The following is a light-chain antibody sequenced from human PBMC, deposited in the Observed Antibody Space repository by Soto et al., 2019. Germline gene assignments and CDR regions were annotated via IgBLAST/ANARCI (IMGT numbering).Light chain of an antibody. Sequence: QSALTQPASVSGSPGQSITISCAGTSSDIGGFNFVSWLQQLPGNAPKLLIYEVINRPSGVSNRFSGSKSGNTASLTISGLQAEDEADYYCSSYTRSRILSYVFGTGTKLTVL. V-gene: IGLV2-14*01. J-gene: IGLJ1*01. CDR2: EVI. CDR1: SSDIGGFNF. CDR3: SSYTRSRILSYV.